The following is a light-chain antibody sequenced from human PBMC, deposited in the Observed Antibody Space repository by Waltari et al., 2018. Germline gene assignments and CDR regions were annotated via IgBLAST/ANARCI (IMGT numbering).Light chain of an antibody. CDR2: GGN. Sequence: QSVLPQPPSASGTPGQRVTMSCSGSSSNIGRHPVTGHQQFPGTAPKLRIYGGNQRAPGVPDRFRGSKSGTSASLASSGLQSEDEADFYCAAWDDSLNGPVFGGGTKLAVL. V-gene: IGLV1-44*01. CDR1: SSNIGRHP. J-gene: IGLJ2*01. CDR3: AAWDDSLNGPV.